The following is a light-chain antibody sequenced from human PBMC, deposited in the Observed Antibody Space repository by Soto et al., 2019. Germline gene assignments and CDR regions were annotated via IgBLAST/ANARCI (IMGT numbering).Light chain of an antibody. CDR2: KAS. J-gene: IGKJ1*01. V-gene: IGKV1-5*03. CDR1: QSISSW. Sequence: DVQMTQSPSTLSASVGDRVTITCRASQSISSWLAWYQQKPGKAPKLLIYKASTLESGVPSNFSGSGSGTEFTLTISSLQPEDFATYDCQQYNSYPWKFGQGTKV. CDR3: QQYNSYPWK.